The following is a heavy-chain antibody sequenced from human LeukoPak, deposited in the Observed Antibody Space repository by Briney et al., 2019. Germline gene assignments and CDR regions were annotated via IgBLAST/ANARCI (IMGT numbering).Heavy chain of an antibody. J-gene: IGHJ4*02. D-gene: IGHD1-1*01. CDR2: ISGSGGST. CDR1: GFTFSSYA. CDR3: AKDEGVLSPQSKTGTTPIDY. V-gene: IGHV3-23*01. Sequence: GGSLRLSCAASGFTFSSYAMSWVRQAPGKGLEWVSAISGSGGSTYYADSVKGRFTISRDNSKNTLYLQMNSLKAEDTAVYYCAKDEGVLSPQSKTGTTPIDYWGQGTLVTVSS.